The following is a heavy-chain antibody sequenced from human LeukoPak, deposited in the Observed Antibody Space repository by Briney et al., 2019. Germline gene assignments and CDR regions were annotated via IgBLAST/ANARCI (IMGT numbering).Heavy chain of an antibody. CDR2: ISSSSSYI. CDR3: ARGYSGGYYLIDAFDI. D-gene: IGHD1-26*01. Sequence: GGSLRLSCAASGSTFSSYSMNWVRQAPGKGLEWVSSISSSSSYIYYADSVKGRFTISRDNAKNSLYLQMNSLRAEDTAVYYCARGYSGGYYLIDAFDIWGQGTMVTVSS. V-gene: IGHV3-21*01. CDR1: GSTFSSYS. J-gene: IGHJ3*02.